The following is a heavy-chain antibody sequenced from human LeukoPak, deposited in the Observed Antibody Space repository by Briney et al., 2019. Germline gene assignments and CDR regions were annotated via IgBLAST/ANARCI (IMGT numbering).Heavy chain of an antibody. CDR2: IKQDGSEK. Sequence: GGSLRLSCAASGFTLSSYWMSWVRQAPGKGLEWVANIKQDGSEKYYVDSVKGRFTISRDNAKNSLYLQMNSLRAEDTAVYYCARVTPSNGYLVVGAFDIWGQGTMVTVSS. D-gene: IGHD3-22*01. V-gene: IGHV3-7*01. J-gene: IGHJ3*02. CDR3: ARVTPSNGYLVVGAFDI. CDR1: GFTLSSYW.